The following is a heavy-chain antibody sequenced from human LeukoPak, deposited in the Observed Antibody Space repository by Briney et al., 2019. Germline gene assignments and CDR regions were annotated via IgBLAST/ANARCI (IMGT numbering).Heavy chain of an antibody. CDR1: GGSFSGYY. CDR3: ARGYYPDY. CDR2: INHSGST. D-gene: IGHD3-10*01. Sequence: ASETLSLTCAVYGGSFSGYYWSWIRQPPGKGLEWIGEINHSGSTNYNPSLKSRVTISVDTSKNQFSLKLSSVTAADTAVYYCARGYYPDYWGQGTLVTVSS. J-gene: IGHJ4*02. V-gene: IGHV4-34*01.